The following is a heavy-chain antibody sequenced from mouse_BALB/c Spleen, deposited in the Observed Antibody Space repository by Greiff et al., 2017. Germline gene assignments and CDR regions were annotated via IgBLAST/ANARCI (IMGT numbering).Heavy chain of an antibody. V-gene: IGHV1-14*01. J-gene: IGHJ4*01. CDR1: GYTFTSYV. D-gene: IGHD1-1*01. Sequence: EVKLVESGPELVKPGASVKMSCKASGYTFTSYVMHWVKQKPGQGLECIGYINPYNDGTKYNEKFKGKATLTSDKSSSTAYMELSSLTSEDSAVYYCARGFYYGSSYAMDYWGQGTSVTVSS. CDR2: INPYNDGT. CDR3: ARGFYYGSSYAMDY.